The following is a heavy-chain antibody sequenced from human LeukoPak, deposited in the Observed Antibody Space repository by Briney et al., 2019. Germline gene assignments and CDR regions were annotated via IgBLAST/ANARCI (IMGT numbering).Heavy chain of an antibody. D-gene: IGHD1-1*01. Sequence: ASVKVSCKASGYIFTNHGISWVRQAPGQGLEWMGWTTTSNGNTKYAQKLQDRVTMTTDTSTTTAYMELRSLASDDTAVYYCARVEAGFHDYWGQGTMVTVSS. CDR1: GYIFTNHG. CDR2: TTTSNGNT. J-gene: IGHJ4*02. CDR3: ARVEAGFHDY. V-gene: IGHV1-18*01.